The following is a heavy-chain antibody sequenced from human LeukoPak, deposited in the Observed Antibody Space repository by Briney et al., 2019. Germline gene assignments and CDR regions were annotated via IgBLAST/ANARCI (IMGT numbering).Heavy chain of an antibody. Sequence: ASVKVSCKASGYTFTSYGISWVRQAPGQGLEWMGIINPSGGSTSYAQKFQGRVTMTRDTSTSTVYTELSSLRSEDTAVYYCASISVVVPAATHGRGDAFDIWGQGTMVTVSS. CDR1: GYTFTSYG. CDR3: ASISVVVPAATHGRGDAFDI. J-gene: IGHJ3*02. CDR2: INPSGGST. D-gene: IGHD2-2*01. V-gene: IGHV1-46*01.